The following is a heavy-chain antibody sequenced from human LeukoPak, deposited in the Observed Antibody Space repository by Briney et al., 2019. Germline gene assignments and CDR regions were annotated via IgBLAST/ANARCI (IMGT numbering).Heavy chain of an antibody. J-gene: IGHJ3*02. CDR3: ARGPGAISKEALDI. D-gene: IGHD3-3*01. V-gene: IGHV3-23*01. Sequence: GGSLRLSCAASGFTFSSYAMSWVRQAPGKGLEWVSAISGSGGSTYYADSVKGRFTISRDNSKNTLYLQMNSLTAADTAVYCCARGPGAISKEALDIWGQGTMVTVSS. CDR2: ISGSGGST. CDR1: GFTFSSYA.